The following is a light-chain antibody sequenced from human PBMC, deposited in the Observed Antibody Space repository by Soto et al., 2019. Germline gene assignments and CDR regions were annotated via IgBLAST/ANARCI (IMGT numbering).Light chain of an antibody. J-gene: IGKJ1*01. Sequence: DIQMTQSPSSLSASVGDRVTITCRARQNINSYLAWYQQKPGRAPKLLMYDASTLQSGVPSRFSGSGSGTEFTLTISSLQPDDFATYYCQHYNSYSEAFGQGTKVDIK. CDR3: QHYNSYSEA. V-gene: IGKV1-9*01. CDR1: QNINSY. CDR2: DAS.